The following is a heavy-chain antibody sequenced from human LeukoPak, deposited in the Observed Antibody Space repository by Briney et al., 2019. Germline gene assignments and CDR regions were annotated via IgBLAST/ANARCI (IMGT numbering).Heavy chain of an antibody. CDR3: AIGFITGTVEDY. J-gene: IGHJ4*02. CDR1: GGSISSYY. V-gene: IGHV4-4*07. D-gene: IGHD1-20*01. CDR2: IYTSVST. Sequence: SETLSLTCTVSGGSISSYYWSWIRQPAGKGLEWIGRIYTSVSTNYNPSLKSRVTMSVDTSKNQFSLKLSSVTAADTAVYYCAIGFITGTVEDYWGQGTLVTVSS.